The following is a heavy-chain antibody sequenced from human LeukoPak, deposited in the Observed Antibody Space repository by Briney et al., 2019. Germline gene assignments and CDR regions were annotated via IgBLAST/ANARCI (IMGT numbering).Heavy chain of an antibody. CDR1: GYTFTGYY. CDR3: AQGGVGATRPFDY. CDR2: INPNSGGT. Sequence: SVKVSCKASGYTFTGYYMHWVRQAPGQGLEWMGWINPNSGGTNYAQKFQGRVTMTRDTSISTAYMELSRLRSDDTAVYYCAQGGVGATRPFDYWGQGTLVTVSS. V-gene: IGHV1-2*02. D-gene: IGHD1-26*01. J-gene: IGHJ4*02.